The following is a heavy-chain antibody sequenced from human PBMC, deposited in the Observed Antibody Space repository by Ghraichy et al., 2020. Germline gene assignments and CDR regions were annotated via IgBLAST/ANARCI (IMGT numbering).Heavy chain of an antibody. CDR2: IKQDGSEK. V-gene: IGHV3-7*03. Sequence: GGSLRLSCGASGFTFSSYWMSWVRQAPGKGLEWVANIKQDGSEKYVDSVKGRFTISRDNAKNSLYLQMSSLRAEDTAVYYCARYRRYSSGWVDPWGQGTLVTVSS. D-gene: IGHD6-19*01. CDR3: ARYRRYSSGWVDP. CDR1: GFTFSSYW. J-gene: IGHJ5*02.